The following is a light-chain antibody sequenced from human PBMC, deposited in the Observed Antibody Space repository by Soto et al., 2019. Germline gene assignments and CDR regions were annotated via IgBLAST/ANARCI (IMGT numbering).Light chain of an antibody. CDR1: SSDVGGYNY. V-gene: IGLV2-11*01. Sequence: QSVLTQPRSVSESPGQSVTISCTGASSDVGGYNYVSWYQHHPGKAPKLMIYDVTKRPSGVPDRFSGSKSGNTASLTISGLQAEDEADYYCCSYAGTYTWVFGGGTKPPS. CDR3: CSYAGTYTWV. CDR2: DVT. J-gene: IGLJ3*02.